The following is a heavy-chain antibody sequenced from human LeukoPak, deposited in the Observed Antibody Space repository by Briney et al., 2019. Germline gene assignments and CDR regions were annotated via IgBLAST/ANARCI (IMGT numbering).Heavy chain of an antibody. D-gene: IGHD3-10*01. CDR1: GGSISLYY. Sequence: SETLSLTCTVSGGSISLYYWNWIRQPAGKGLEWIGRIFTSGITNYNPSLKSRVTMSVDTSKSQFSLALSSVTAADTAVYYCAREISGSYYNPLGYMDVWGKGTTVTVSS. CDR3: AREISGSYYNPLGYMDV. V-gene: IGHV4-4*07. CDR2: IFTSGIT. J-gene: IGHJ6*03.